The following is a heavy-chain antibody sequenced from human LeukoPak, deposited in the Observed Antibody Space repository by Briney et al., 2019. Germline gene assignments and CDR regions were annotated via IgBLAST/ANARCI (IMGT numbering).Heavy chain of an antibody. CDR3: ARDPRPSNAFDI. Sequence: GGSLRLSCAASGFTFSSYAMSWVHQAPGKGLEWVSAISGSGGSTYYADSVKGRFTISRDNAKNSLYLQMNSLRAEDTAVYYCARDPRPSNAFDIWGQGTMVTVSS. CDR2: ISGSGGST. V-gene: IGHV3-23*01. J-gene: IGHJ3*02. CDR1: GFTFSSYA.